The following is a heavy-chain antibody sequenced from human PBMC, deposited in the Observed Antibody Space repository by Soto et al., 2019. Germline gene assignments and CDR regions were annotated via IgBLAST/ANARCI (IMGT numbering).Heavy chain of an antibody. Sequence: GGSLRLSCAASGFTFSSYGMHWVRQAPGKGLEWVAVISYDGSNKYYADSVKGRFTISRDNSKNTLYLQMNSLRAEDTAVYYCAKADGSGSGAFDIWGQGTMVTVSS. CDR2: ISYDGSNK. D-gene: IGHD3-10*01. J-gene: IGHJ3*02. CDR1: GFTFSSYG. V-gene: IGHV3-30*18. CDR3: AKADGSGSGAFDI.